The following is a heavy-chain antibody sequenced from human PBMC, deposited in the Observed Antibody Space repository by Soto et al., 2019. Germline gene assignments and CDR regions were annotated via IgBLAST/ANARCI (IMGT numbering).Heavy chain of an antibody. CDR2: MNPHSGDT. CDR1: GCTFVNYE. V-gene: IGHV1-8*01. J-gene: IGHJ4*01. CDR3: ARQQAMDY. Sequence: QVQLVQSGAEVKKPGASVKVSCKASGCTFVNYEINWVRQATGQGLEWLGWMNPHSGDTFYAQNFQGRVTMTRNTSITTAYMELNSLKSEDTAVYYCARQQAMDYWGHGTLVTVSS.